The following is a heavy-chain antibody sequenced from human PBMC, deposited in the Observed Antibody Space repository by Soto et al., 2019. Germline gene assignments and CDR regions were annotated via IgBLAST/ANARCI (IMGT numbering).Heavy chain of an antibody. CDR1: GFTFSSYG. CDR3: ARGPYQLLRMNWFDP. CDR2: IWYDGSNK. Sequence: GGSLRLSCAASGFTFSSYGMHWVRQAPGKGLEWVAVIWYDGSNKYYADSVKGRFTISRDNSKNTLYLQMNSLRAEDTAVYYCARGPYQLLRMNWFDPWGQGTLVTVSS. D-gene: IGHD2-2*01. V-gene: IGHV3-33*01. J-gene: IGHJ5*02.